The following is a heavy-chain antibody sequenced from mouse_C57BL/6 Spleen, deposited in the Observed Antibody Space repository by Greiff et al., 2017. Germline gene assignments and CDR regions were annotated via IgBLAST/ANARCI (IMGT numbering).Heavy chain of an antibody. CDR3: AYGRFDY. V-gene: IGHV1-50*01. J-gene: IGHJ2*01. Sequence: VQLQQPGAELVKPGASVKLSCKASGYTFTSYRMQWVKQRPGQGLEWIGEIDPSDSYTNYNQKFKGKATLTVDTSSSTAYMQLSSLTSEDSAVYYCAYGRFDYWGQGTTLTVSS. CDR1: GYTFTSYR. D-gene: IGHD1-1*01. CDR2: IDPSDSYT.